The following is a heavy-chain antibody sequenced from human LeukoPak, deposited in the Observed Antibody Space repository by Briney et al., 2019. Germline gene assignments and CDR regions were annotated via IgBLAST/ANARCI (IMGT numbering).Heavy chain of an antibody. CDR3: ARQDVVVVAATPDVFDY. J-gene: IGHJ4*02. D-gene: IGHD2-15*01. CDR2: IYYSGST. V-gene: IGHV4-39*01. CDR1: GGSISSSSYY. Sequence: PSETLSLTCTVSGGSISSSSYYWCWLRQPPGKGLEWIGSIYYSGSTYYNPSLKSRVTISVDTSKNQFSLKLSSVTAADTAVYYCARQDVVVVAATPDVFDYWGQGTLVTVSS.